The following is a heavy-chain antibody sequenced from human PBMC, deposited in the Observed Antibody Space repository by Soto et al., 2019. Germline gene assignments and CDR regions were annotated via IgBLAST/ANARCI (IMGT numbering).Heavy chain of an antibody. CDR3: ARGQRFSDWFDP. J-gene: IGHJ5*02. CDR1: GGSMNNYY. V-gene: IGHV4-4*07. CDR2: IYSSGGT. D-gene: IGHD3-3*01. Sequence: SETWSLTCSVSGGSMNNYYWTWIRLPAGKGLEWIGRIYSSGGTHYNPSLKSRVTISLDTSKNQFSLRLNSVTAADTAVYYCARGQRFSDWFDPWGQGTLVTVS.